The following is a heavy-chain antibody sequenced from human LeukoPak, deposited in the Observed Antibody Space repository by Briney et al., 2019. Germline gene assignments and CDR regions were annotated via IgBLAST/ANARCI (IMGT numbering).Heavy chain of an antibody. J-gene: IGHJ4*02. CDR1: GFTFSSYA. CDR3: AKDIGSEYSSSRFDY. CDR2: ISWNSGSI. V-gene: IGHV3-9*01. Sequence: GGSLRLSCAASGFTFSSYAMSWVRQAPGKGLEWVSGISWNSGSIGYADSVKGRFTISRDNAKNSLYLQMNSLRAEDTALYYCAKDIGSEYSSSRFDYWGQGTLVTVSS. D-gene: IGHD6-6*01.